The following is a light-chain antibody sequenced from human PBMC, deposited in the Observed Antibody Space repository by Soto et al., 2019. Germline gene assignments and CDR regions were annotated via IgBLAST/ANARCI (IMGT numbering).Light chain of an antibody. J-gene: IGKJ1*01. V-gene: IGKV1-5*01. CDR2: DAS. CDR1: QSITTF. Sequence: DIQMTQSPSTLSASIGDRVTITCRASQSITTFLAWYQQKPGKAPQILIYDASKLEPGVPSRLSGGGSGTEFTLTISSLQPDDFATYYCQHYNSYSEALGQGTKVDIK. CDR3: QHYNSYSEA.